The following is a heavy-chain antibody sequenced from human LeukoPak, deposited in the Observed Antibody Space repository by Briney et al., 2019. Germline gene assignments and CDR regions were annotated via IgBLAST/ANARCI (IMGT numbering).Heavy chain of an antibody. CDR1: GFTFSSYA. D-gene: IGHD5-18*01. CDR2: ISYDGSNK. J-gene: IGHJ4*02. Sequence: GGSLRLSCAASGFTFSSYAMHWVRQAPGKGLEWVAVISYDGSNKYYADSVKGRFTISRDNSKNTLYLQMNSLRAEDTAVYYCARERRGYSCDYWGQGTLVTVSS. V-gene: IGHV3-30-3*01. CDR3: ARERRGYSCDY.